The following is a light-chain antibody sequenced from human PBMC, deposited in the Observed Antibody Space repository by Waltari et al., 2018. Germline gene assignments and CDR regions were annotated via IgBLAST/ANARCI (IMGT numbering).Light chain of an antibody. CDR3: FAYAGTYTYL. CDR1: SNDIGGYVH. V-gene: IGLV2-11*01. Sequence: QSALTQPRSVSASPGQSVTIPCPATSNDIGGYVHVSWYQQYPGRAPRLLIFDVSQRPSGVPDRFSGSKSGTKASLTISGLQSDDEADYYCFAYAGTYTYLFGTGTRVTVL. J-gene: IGLJ1*01. CDR2: DVS.